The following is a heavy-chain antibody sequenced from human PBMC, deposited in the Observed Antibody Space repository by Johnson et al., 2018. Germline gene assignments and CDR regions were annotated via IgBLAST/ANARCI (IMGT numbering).Heavy chain of an antibody. CDR3: ATSTYYYYYGMDV. D-gene: IGHD1-1*01. Sequence: QLVESGGGVVQPGRSLRLSCAASGFTFSSYGMHWVRQAPGKGLEWVAVISYDGSNKYYADSVKGRFTISRDNAKNSLYLQMNSLRAEDTAVYYWATSTYYYYYGMDVWGQGTTVTVSS. CDR2: ISYDGSNK. V-gene: IGHV3-30*03. J-gene: IGHJ6*02. CDR1: GFTFSSYG.